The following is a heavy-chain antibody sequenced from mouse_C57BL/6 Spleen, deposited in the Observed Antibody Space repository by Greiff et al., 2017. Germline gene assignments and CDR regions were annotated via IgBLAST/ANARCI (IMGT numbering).Heavy chain of an antibody. CDR1: GYTFTSYG. Sequence: VQLQQSGAELARPGASVKLSCKASGYTFTSYGISWVKQRTGQGLEWIGEIYPRSGNTYYNEKFKGKATLTADKSSSTAYMELRSLTSEDSAVYFCARYDYDPYYYAMDYWGQGTSGTVSS. D-gene: IGHD2-4*01. J-gene: IGHJ4*01. V-gene: IGHV1-81*01. CDR2: IYPRSGNT. CDR3: ARYDYDPYYYAMDY.